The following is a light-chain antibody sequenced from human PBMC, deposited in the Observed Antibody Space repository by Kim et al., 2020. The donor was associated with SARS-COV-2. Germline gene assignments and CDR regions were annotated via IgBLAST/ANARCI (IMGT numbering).Light chain of an antibody. CDR1: QLGDKY. J-gene: IGLJ2*01. V-gene: IGLV3-1*01. CDR2: QDT. CDR3: QAWDSGTAVV. Sequence: VSPGRTAMITCSGDQLGDKYVFWYQQKPGQTPVLVIYQDTKRPSGIPERFSASNSGNTATLTIGGTQATDEADYYWQAWDSGTAVVFGGGTQLTVL.